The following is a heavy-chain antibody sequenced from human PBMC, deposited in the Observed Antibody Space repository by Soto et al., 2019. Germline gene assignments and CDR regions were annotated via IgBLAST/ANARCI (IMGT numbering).Heavy chain of an antibody. CDR3: FDSGYDYSGY. CDR2: INHSGST. V-gene: IGHV4-34*01. Sequence: QVQLQQWGAGLLKPSETLSLTCAVYGGSFSGYYWSWIRQPPGKGLEWIGEINHSGSTNYNPSLKSGVTISVDTSKNQFSLKLSSVTAADTAVYYCFDSGYDYSGYWGQGTLVTVSS. D-gene: IGHD5-12*01. J-gene: IGHJ4*02. CDR1: GGSFSGYY.